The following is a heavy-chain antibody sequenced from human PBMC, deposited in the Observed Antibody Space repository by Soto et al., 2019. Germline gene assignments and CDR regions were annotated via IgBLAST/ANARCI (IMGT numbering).Heavy chain of an antibody. CDR3: ARVGGVAARTFDY. V-gene: IGHV4-59*01. CDR1: GGSISPFY. CDR2: LYYSDNT. D-gene: IGHD3-16*01. J-gene: IGHJ4*02. Sequence: SETLSLTCTVSGGSISPFYWSWVRQPPGKGLEWIGYLYYSDNTNYNPSLKSRVTISVDASKNQVSLRLTSVTAADTAVYYCARVGGVAARTFDYWGQGTGVTVSS.